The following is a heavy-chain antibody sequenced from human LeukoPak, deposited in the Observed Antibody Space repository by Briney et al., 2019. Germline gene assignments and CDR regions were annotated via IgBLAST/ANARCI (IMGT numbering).Heavy chain of an antibody. J-gene: IGHJ4*02. CDR2: MNPNSGNT. Sequence: ASVKVSCKASGYTFTSYDINWVRQATGQGLEWMGWMNPNSGNTGYAQKFQGRVTMTRNTSISTAYMELSSLRSEDTAVYYCARAEGWRATTPFDYWGQGTLVTVSS. V-gene: IGHV1-8*01. CDR3: ARAEGWRATTPFDY. CDR1: GYTFTSYD. D-gene: IGHD1-26*01.